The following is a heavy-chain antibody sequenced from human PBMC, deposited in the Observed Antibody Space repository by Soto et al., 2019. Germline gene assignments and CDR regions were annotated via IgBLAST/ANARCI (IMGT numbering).Heavy chain of an antibody. V-gene: IGHV4-39*01. Sequence: QLQLQESGPGLVKASETLSLTCSVSGGSISGSSYYWVWIRQPPGKGREWIGSIYRSGYTYDNPSLKGRLTISIDTSTNQFSLKLSSVTAADTAIYYCARHTLVREINDLCWFDPWGHGTLVTVSS. D-gene: IGHD3-10*01. CDR1: GGSISGSSYY. CDR2: IYRSGYT. J-gene: IGHJ5*02. CDR3: ARHTLVREINDLCWFDP.